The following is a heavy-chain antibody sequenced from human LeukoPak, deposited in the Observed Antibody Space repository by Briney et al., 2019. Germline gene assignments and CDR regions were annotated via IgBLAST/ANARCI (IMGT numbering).Heavy chain of an antibody. CDR1: GGSISSYY. V-gene: IGHV4-4*07. Sequence: SETLSLTCTVSGGSISSYYWSWIRQPAGKGLEWIGRIYTSGSTNYNPSLKSRVTMSVDTSKNQFSLKLSSVTAADTAVYYCARGRLAGIPGGYYYYGMDVWGQGTTVTVSS. D-gene: IGHD1-26*01. CDR2: IYTSGST. CDR3: ARGRLAGIPGGYYYYGMDV. J-gene: IGHJ6*02.